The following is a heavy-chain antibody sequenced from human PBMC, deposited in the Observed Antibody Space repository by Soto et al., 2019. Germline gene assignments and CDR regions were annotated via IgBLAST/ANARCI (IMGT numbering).Heavy chain of an antibody. D-gene: IGHD3-3*01. J-gene: IGHJ6*02. CDR3: AKDRKWNYDFWSGYYWGGDILYYYYYGMDV. CDR1: GFTFSSYG. V-gene: IGHV3-30*18. CDR2: ISYDGSNK. Sequence: PGGSLRLSCAASGFTFSSYGMHWVRQAPGKGLEWVAVISYDGSNKYYADSVKGRFTISRDNSKNTLYLQMNSLRAEDTAVYYCAKDRKWNYDFWSGYYWGGDILYYYYYGMDVWGQGTTVTVSS.